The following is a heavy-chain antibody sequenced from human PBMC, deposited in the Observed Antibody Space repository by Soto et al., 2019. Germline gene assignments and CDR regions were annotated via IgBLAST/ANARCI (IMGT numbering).Heavy chain of an antibody. V-gene: IGHV3-49*04. J-gene: IGHJ4*02. Sequence: GGSLRLSCTGSGFAFADYTMSWVRQAPGKGLEWVGLIRSEANGGTTHYAASVHGGFIISRDDSRGIAFLQMNNLKSEDTAVYYCTRVGKFDYWGQGTLVTVSS. CDR3: TRVGKFDY. CDR2: IRSEANGGTT. CDR1: GFAFADYT. D-gene: IGHD1-26*01.